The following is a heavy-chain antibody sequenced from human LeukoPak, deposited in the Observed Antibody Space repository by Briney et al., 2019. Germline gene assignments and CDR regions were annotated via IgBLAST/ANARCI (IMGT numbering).Heavy chain of an antibody. D-gene: IGHD6-19*01. CDR2: ISGSSSTI. J-gene: IGHJ4*02. CDR1: GFTFSSYE. CDR3: VISSGWKGGYYFDF. Sequence: GGSLRLSCAASGFTFSSYEMNWVRQAPGKGLEWVSYISGSSSTIYYADSVKGRFTISRDNAKNSLYLQMNSLRAEDTGVYYCVISSGWKGGYYFDFSGQGTLVTVSA. V-gene: IGHV3-48*03.